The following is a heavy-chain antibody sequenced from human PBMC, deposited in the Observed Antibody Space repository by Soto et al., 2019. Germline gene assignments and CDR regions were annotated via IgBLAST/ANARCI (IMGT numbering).Heavy chain of an antibody. D-gene: IGHD2-2*01. Sequence: SVKVSCKASGGTFRSYAISWVRQAPGQGLEWMGGIIPIFGTANYAQKFQGRVTITADKSTSTAYMELSSLRSEDTAVYYCASRGNIVVVPAARVFYYYYGMDVWGQGTTVTVSS. CDR2: IIPIFGTA. J-gene: IGHJ6*02. V-gene: IGHV1-69*06. CDR1: GGTFRSYA. CDR3: ASRGNIVVVPAARVFYYYYGMDV.